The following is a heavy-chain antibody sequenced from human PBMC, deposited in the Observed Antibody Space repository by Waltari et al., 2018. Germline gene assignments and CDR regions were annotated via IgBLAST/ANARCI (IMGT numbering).Heavy chain of an antibody. CDR2: IYYSGST. Sequence: QVQLQESGPGLVKPSETLSLTCTVSGGSISSHYWSWIRQPPGKGLEWIGYIYYSGSTNYNPSLKSRVTISVDTSKNQFSLKLSSVTAADTAVYYCAGDTYYYGSGSYLSYYMDVWGKGTTVTVSS. D-gene: IGHD3-10*01. CDR1: GGSISSHY. CDR3: AGDTYYYGSGSYLSYYMDV. J-gene: IGHJ6*03. V-gene: IGHV4-59*11.